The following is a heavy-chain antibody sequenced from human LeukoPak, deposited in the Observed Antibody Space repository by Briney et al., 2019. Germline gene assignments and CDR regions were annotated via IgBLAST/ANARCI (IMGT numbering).Heavy chain of an antibody. CDR2: MFYSGST. V-gene: IGHV4-39*06. J-gene: IGHJ3*02. CDR1: GASISSSSYF. D-gene: IGHD2-15*01. CDR3: ASGGSATLAFDI. Sequence: SETLSLTCTVSGASISSSSYFWGWIRQSPGKGLEWIASMFYSGSTVYNPSLRSRVTISRDTSKNQFTLEVTSVTAADTAVFYCASGGSATLAFDIWAQGQWSPSLQ.